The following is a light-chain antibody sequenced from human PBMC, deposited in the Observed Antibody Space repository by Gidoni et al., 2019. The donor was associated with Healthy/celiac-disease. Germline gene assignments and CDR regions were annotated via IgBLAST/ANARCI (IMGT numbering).Light chain of an antibody. CDR1: QSVSSSY. Sequence: SQSVSSSYLAWYQQKPGQAPRLLIYGASSRATGIPDRFSGSGSGTDFTLTISRLEPEDFAVYYCQQYCSSPRTFGQGTKVEIK. V-gene: IGKV3-20*01. CDR3: QQYCSSPRT. CDR2: GAS. J-gene: IGKJ1*01.